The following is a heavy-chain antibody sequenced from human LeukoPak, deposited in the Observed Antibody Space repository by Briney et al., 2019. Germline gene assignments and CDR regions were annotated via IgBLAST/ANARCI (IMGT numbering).Heavy chain of an antibody. J-gene: IGHJ4*02. V-gene: IGHV1-18*01. D-gene: IGHD3-3*01. Sequence: VASVKVSCKASGYTFTSYGISWVRQAPGQGLEWMGWISAYNGNTNYAQKLQGRVTMTTDTSTSTAYMELRSLRSDDTAVYYCARVGRFLEWLLPGNFDYWGQGTLVTASS. CDR2: ISAYNGNT. CDR1: GYTFTSYG. CDR3: ARVGRFLEWLLPGNFDY.